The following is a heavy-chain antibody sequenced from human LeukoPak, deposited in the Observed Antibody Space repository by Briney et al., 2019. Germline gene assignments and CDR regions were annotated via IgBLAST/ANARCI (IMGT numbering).Heavy chain of an antibody. CDR2: IYPGDSDT. V-gene: IGHV5-51*01. CDR3: AKTLPQYYYGSGSYDAFDI. D-gene: IGHD3-10*01. Sequence: GESLKISCKGSGYSFTSYWIGWVRQMPGKGLEWMGIIYPGDSDTRYSPSFHGQVTISADKSISTAYLQWSSLKASDTAMYYCAKTLPQYYYGSGSYDAFDIWGQGTMVTVSS. CDR1: GYSFTSYW. J-gene: IGHJ3*02.